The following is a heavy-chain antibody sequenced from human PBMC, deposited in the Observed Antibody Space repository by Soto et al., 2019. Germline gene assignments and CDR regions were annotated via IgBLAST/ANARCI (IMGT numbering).Heavy chain of an antibody. CDR2: IIPIFGTA. CDR1: GGTFSSYA. D-gene: IGHD1-26*01. J-gene: IGHJ6*02. V-gene: IGHV1-69*13. CDR3: AVATYYYYYGMDV. Sequence: ASVKVSCKASGGTFSSYAISWVRQAPGQGLEWMGGIIPIFGTANYAQKFQGRVTITADESTSTAYMELSSLRSEDTAVYYCAVATYYYYYGMDVWGQGTTVTVSS.